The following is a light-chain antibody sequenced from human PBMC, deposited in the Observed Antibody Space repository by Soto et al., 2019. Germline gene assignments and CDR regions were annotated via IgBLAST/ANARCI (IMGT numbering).Light chain of an antibody. CDR1: QSISSTY. Sequence: ILWTQAPGTRCLSPWERATLSFRASQSISSTYLGWYQKKGGQAPRLIIYDACSRAPGIPARFSGSGSGTDFTLTISSLEHEDFAVYSCQRCSIWPTFGGGTKVDIK. J-gene: IGKJ4*01. CDR3: QRCSIWPT. CDR2: DAC. V-gene: IGKV3D-20*02.